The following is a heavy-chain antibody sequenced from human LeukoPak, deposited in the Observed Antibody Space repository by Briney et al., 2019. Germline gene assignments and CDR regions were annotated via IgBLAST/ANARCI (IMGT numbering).Heavy chain of an antibody. D-gene: IGHD2-21*02. V-gene: IGHV7-4-1*02. CDR3: AKGGWVAVTDMDS. CDR2: INTKTGNP. CDR1: GYTFTGHA. J-gene: IGHJ4*02. Sequence: GASVKVSCKASGYTFTGHAMNWVRQAPGQGPEWMGYINTKTGNPTYAQGFTGRFVFSLDTSVSTAYLQISSLKPEDTGVYYCAKGGWVAVTDMDSWGQGTLVTVSS.